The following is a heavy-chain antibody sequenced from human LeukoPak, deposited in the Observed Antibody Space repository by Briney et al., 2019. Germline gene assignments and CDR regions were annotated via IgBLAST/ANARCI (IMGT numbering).Heavy chain of an antibody. CDR3: TGSFGQLTFFDY. CDR2: IRSKVYGGTT. CDR1: GFTFGD. V-gene: IGHV3-49*04. Sequence: PGRSRRLSCTASGFTFGDLSWVRQAPGKGLEWVGFIRSKVYGGTTEYAASVRGRFTISRDDSKSIAYLQMNSLKTEDTAVYYCTGSFGQLTFFDYWGQGTLVTVSS. D-gene: IGHD3-10*01. J-gene: IGHJ4*02.